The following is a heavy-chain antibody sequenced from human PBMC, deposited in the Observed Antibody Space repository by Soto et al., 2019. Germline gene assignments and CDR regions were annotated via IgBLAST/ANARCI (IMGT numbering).Heavy chain of an antibody. J-gene: IGHJ4*02. CDR1: GFSLSTRGVG. V-gene: IGHV2-5*02. D-gene: IGHD3-16*01. Sequence: QITLKESGPTLVKPTQTLTLTCTFSGFSLSTRGVGVGWIRQPPGKALEWLAIIYWDDDKRYSPSLKSRLTITKDPPKNQGVLTMTNMDPVDTANYFWADKGGGDRILDYWGQGTLVTVSS. CDR3: ADKGGGDRILDY. CDR2: IYWDDDK.